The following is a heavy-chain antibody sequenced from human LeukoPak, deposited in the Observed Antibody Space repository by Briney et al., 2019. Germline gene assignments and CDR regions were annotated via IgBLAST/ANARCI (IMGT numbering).Heavy chain of an antibody. J-gene: IGHJ4*02. D-gene: IGHD5-24*01. V-gene: IGHV3-64D*08. CDR1: GFISRSHA. CDR3: LKGGWATIGPRKD. Sequence: RGCLRLSCSAAGFISRSHAMHWVRQAPGKGLEYVSTINDDGGLTYYADSVKGRFTISRDNSKNIVYLQMNNLRPDDSAVYNCLKGGWATIGPRKDWARGTQVSVS. CDR2: INDDGGLT.